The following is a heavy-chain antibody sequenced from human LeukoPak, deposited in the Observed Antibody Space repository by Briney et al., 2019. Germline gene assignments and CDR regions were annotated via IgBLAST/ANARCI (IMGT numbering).Heavy chain of an antibody. CDR3: AKRRGLELLYYYYMDV. J-gene: IGHJ6*03. CDR1: GFTFTSYA. V-gene: IGHV3-23*01. D-gene: IGHD1-7*01. CDR2: ISGSGGST. Sequence: GRSLRLSCAASGFTFTSYAMSSVRQAPGKGLEWVSAISGSGGSTYYADAVKGRFTISRDNSKNTLYLQMNSLRAEDTAVYYCAKRRGLELLYYYYMDVWGKGTTVTVSS.